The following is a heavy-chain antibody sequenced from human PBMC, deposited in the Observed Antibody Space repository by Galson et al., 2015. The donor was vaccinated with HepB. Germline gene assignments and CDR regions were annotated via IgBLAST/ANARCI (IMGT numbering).Heavy chain of an antibody. CDR1: GFSFDEKA. CDR2: ISWNNAII. V-gene: IGHV3-9*01. CDR3: VKDISSLGGYRALAIDY. Sequence: SLRLSCAASGFSFDEKAMHWVRQGPGRGLEWVSGISWNNAIIGYAGSVKGRFTISRDNAKNSLYLQMNSLRTDDTALYYCVKDISSLGGYRALAIDYWGQGILVTVSA. J-gene: IGHJ4*02. D-gene: IGHD5-12*01.